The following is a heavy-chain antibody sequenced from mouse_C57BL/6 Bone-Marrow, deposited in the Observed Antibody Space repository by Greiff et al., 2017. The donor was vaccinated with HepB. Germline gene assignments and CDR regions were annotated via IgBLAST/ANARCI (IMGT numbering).Heavy chain of an antibody. J-gene: IGHJ3*01. D-gene: IGHD2-14*01. CDR1: GYTFTSYT. CDR2: INPSSGYT. V-gene: IGHV1-4*01. Sequence: VKLMESGAELARPGASVKMSCKASGYTFTSYTMHWVKQTPGQGLEWIGYINPSSGYTKYNQKFKDKATLTADKSSSTAYMQMSSLTSEDSAVYYCARGYDGGLWFAYWGQGTLVTVSA. CDR3: ARGYDGGLWFAY.